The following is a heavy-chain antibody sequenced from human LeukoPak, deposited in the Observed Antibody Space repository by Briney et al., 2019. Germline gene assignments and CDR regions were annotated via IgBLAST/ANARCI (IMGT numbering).Heavy chain of an antibody. CDR3: AREGGGYSTTDY. J-gene: IGHJ4*02. CDR2: ISYDGSNK. V-gene: IGHV3-30*03. D-gene: IGHD5-24*01. CDR1: GFTFSSYG. Sequence: GRSLRLSCAASGFTFSSYGMHWVRQAPGKGLEWVAVISYDGSNKYYADSVKGRFTISRDNSTNTLYLQMNSLRAEDTAVYYCAREGGGYSTTDYWGQGTLVTVSS.